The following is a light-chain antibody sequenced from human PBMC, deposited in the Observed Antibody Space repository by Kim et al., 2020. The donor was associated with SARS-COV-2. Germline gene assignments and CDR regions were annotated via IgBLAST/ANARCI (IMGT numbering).Light chain of an antibody. CDR3: QQRQT. V-gene: IGKV1-33*01. J-gene: IGKJ2*01. Sequence: PSSLSAFVGDRVPITCQANQDISNTLNWYQQEPRKAPILLIYDASILESGVSPRFSGSGSGTFFSLTINNLQPEDSATYFCQQRQTFGQGTKLEI. CDR1: QDISNT. CDR2: DAS.